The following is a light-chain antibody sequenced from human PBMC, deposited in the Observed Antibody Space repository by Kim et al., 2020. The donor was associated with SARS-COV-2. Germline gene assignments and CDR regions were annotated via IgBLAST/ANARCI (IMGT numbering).Light chain of an antibody. CDR2: KAS. J-gene: IGKJ3*01. CDR1: QTISSW. V-gene: IGKV1-5*03. CDR3: QQYNSSPVT. Sequence: DIQMTQSPSTLSASVGDRVTITCRASQTISSWLAWYQQKPGKAPNLLIYKASTLESGVPSRFSGSGSGTEFTLTISSLQPDDFATYYCQQYNSSPVTFGPGTKVDIK.